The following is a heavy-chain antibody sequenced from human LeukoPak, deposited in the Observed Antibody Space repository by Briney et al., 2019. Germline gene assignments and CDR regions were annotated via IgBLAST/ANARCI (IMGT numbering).Heavy chain of an antibody. CDR3: AGATPIVGAIFDY. V-gene: IGHV3-21*01. CDR1: GCTFSSYS. CDR2: ISSSSSDI. J-gene: IGHJ4*02. Sequence: PGGSLRLSCAASGCTFSSYSMNWVRQPPGKGLEWVSSISSSSSDIYDADSVKGRFTISRDNAKNSLYLQMNSLRDEDTAVYYCAGATPIVGAIFDYWGQGALVTVSS. D-gene: IGHD1-26*01.